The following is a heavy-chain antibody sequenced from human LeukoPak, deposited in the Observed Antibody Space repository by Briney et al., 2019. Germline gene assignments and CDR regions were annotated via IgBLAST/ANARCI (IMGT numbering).Heavy chain of an antibody. CDR1: GGSITSYY. CDR3: ARERINHYYGSGSPDFDP. V-gene: IGHV4-4*07. D-gene: IGHD3-10*01. J-gene: IGHJ5*02. CDR2: IYSSGST. Sequence: SETLSLTCTVSGGSITSYYWSWIRQPAGKGLEWIGRIYSSGSTNYNPSLKSRVTMSVDTSKNQFSLKLNSVTAADTAMYYCARERINHYYGSGSPDFDPWGQGTLVTVSS.